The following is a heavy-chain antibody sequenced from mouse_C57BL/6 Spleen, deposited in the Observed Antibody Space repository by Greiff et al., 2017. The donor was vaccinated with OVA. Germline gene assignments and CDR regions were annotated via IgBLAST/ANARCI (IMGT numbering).Heavy chain of an antibody. CDR2: ISNGGGST. J-gene: IGHJ1*03. V-gene: IGHV5-12*01. Sequence: EVKLMESGGGLVQPGGSLKLSCAASGFTFSDYYMYWVRQTPEKRLEWVAYISNGGGSTYYPDTVKGRFTISRDNAKNTLYLQMSRLKSEDTAMYYCARQGSKGYFDVWGTGTTVTVSS. D-gene: IGHD2-5*01. CDR3: ARQGSKGYFDV. CDR1: GFTFSDYY.